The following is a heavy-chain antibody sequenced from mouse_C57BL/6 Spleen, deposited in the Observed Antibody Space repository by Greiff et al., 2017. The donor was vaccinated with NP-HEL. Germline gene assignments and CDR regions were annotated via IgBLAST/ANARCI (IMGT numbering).Heavy chain of an antibody. J-gene: IGHJ4*01. D-gene: IGHD2-4*01. CDR3: AMDYDYDFYYAMDY. Sequence: QVQLKESGAELVKPGASVKVSCKASGYTFTSYWMHWVKQRPGQGLEWIGRIHPSDSDTNYNQKFKGKATLTVDKSSSTAYMQLSSLTSEDSAVYYCAMDYDYDFYYAMDYWGQGTSVTVSS. V-gene: IGHV1-74*01. CDR1: GYTFTSYW. CDR2: IHPSDSDT.